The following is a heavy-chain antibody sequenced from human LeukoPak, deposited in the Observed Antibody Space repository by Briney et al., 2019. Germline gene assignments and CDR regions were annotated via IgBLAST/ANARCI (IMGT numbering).Heavy chain of an antibody. CDR3: AKDFQYTVTTEYYFDY. J-gene: IGHJ4*02. CDR2: ISGDGGST. CDR1: GFTFDDYA. D-gene: IGHD4-17*01. Sequence: RPGGSLRLSCAAPGFTFDDYAMHWVRQAPGKGLEWVSLISGDGGSTYYADSVKGRFTISRDNSKNSLYLQMNSLRTEDTALYYCAKDFQYTVTTEYYFDYWGQGTLVTVSS. V-gene: IGHV3-43*02.